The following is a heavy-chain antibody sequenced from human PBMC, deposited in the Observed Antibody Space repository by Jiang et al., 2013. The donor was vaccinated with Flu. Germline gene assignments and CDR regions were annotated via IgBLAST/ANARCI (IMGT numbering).Heavy chain of an antibody. CDR2: IYPGDSDT. Sequence: IGWVRQMPGKGLEWMGIIYPGDSDTRYSPSFQGQVTISADKSISTAYLQWSSLKASDTAMYYCARHDSHSSGWTGYFDLWGRGTLVTVSS. V-gene: IGHV5-51*01. CDR3: ARHDSHSSGWTGYFDL. D-gene: IGHD6-19*01. J-gene: IGHJ2*01.